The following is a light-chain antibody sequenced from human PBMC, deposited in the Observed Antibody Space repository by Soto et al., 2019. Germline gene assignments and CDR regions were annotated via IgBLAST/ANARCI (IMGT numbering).Light chain of an antibody. CDR3: AAWDGSLKGYV. Sequence: QSVLTQPPSTSGTPGQRVTISCSGSSSNIGSNTVNWYQQLPGTAPKLLIYRNNQRPSGVPDRFSGSKSGTSASLAISGLQSEDEADYYCAAWDGSLKGYVFATGTKLTV. CDR2: RNN. J-gene: IGLJ1*01. CDR1: SSNIGSNT. V-gene: IGLV1-44*01.